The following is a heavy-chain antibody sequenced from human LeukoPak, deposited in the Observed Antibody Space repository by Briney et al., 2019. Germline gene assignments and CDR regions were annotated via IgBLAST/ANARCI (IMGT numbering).Heavy chain of an antibody. J-gene: IGHJ3*02. V-gene: IGHV1-24*01. D-gene: IGHD5-18*01. Sequence: ASVKVSFKVSGYTLTELSMHWVRQAPGKGLEWMGGFDPEDGETIYAQKFQGRVTMTEDTSTDTAYMELSSLRSEDTAVYYCATVRSRGIQLWLPRGAFDIWGQGTMVTVSS. CDR2: FDPEDGET. CDR1: GYTLTELS. CDR3: ATVRSRGIQLWLPRGAFDI.